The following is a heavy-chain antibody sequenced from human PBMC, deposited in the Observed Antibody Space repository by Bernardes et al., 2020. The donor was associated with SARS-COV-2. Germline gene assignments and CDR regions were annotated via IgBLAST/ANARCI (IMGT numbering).Heavy chain of an antibody. V-gene: IGHV3-7*02. D-gene: IGHD2-15*01. Sequence: PGKGLEWVANIKGHGSQISSVDSVRGRLTISRDKARTLLYLQMNSLRAEDTAVYYCARIDEVNGRDYWGQVTLVTVS. CDR2: IKGHGSQI. J-gene: IGHJ4*02. CDR3: ARIDEVNGRDY.